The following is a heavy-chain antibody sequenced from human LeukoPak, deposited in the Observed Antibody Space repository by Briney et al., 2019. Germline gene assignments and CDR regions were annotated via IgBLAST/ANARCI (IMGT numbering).Heavy chain of an antibody. CDR1: GYIFTGYY. D-gene: IGHD2-21*02. V-gene: IGHV1-69*04. CDR3: ARGYCGGDCYTNKGWFDP. Sequence: ASVKVSCKASGYIFTGYYMHWVRQAPGQGLEWMGRIIPILGIANYAQKFQGRVTITADKSTSTAYMELSSLRSEDTAVYYCARGYCGGDCYTNKGWFDPWGQGTLVTVSS. J-gene: IGHJ5*02. CDR2: IIPILGIA.